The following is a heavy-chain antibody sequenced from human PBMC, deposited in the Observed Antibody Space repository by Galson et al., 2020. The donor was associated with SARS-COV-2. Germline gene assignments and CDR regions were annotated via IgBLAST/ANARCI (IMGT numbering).Heavy chain of an antibody. J-gene: IGHJ4*02. V-gene: IGHV3-11*01. CDR2: IDPAGTSI. CDR3: ARGRWKLDY. Sequence: GGSLRLSCAAFGFTFSDYYMTWIRQSPGKGLEWVSYIDPAGTSIYYADSVKGRFTISRDNDEKLLYMQMSSLTAEDTAVYFCARGRWKLDYWGQGTQVTVSS. D-gene: IGHD1-1*01. CDR1: GFTFSDYY.